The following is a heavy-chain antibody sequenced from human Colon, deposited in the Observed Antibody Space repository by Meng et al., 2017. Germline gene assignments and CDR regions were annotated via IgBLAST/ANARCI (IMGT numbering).Heavy chain of an antibody. CDR3: ARFYGSGTFEVHDY. J-gene: IGHJ4*02. V-gene: IGHV4-61*01. CDR1: GGSVSSASYY. D-gene: IGHD3-10*01. CDR2: IHYSGSR. Sequence: QVQLQGSGQGLVRPSETLSLTCNVSGGSVSSASYYWSWIRQPPGKGLEWIGLIHYSGSRNYNPSLKSRVTMSVDTSKNQVSLRLTSVTAADTAVYYCARFYGSGTFEVHDYWGQGTLVTVSS.